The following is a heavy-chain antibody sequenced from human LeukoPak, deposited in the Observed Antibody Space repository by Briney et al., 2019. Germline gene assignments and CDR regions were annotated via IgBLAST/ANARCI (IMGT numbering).Heavy chain of an antibody. D-gene: IGHD6-19*01. CDR2: IYWDDDK. J-gene: IGHJ1*01. Sequence: VSGPTLVKLTQTHPQTCPFSEVSPSTSGVGVGWIRQPPGKALEWLALIYWDDDKRYSPSLKSRLTITKDTSKNQVVLTMTNMDLVDTATYYCARATSSGWYGRPYSYFQHWGQGTLVTVSS. CDR1: EVSPSTSGVG. V-gene: IGHV2-5*02. CDR3: ARATSSGWYGRPYSYFQH.